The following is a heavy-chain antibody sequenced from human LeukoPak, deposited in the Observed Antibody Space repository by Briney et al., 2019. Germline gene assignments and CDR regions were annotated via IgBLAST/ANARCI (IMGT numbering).Heavy chain of an antibody. J-gene: IGHJ4*02. Sequence: ESGPTLVILTQTLTLTCTFSGFSLYSSGVGVGWIRQPPGRALEWLAVIYWDDDKRYNPSLRSRLTMSKDASRNQVFLVVANMDPVDTATYYCAHRRPGHLTGWDNSYFDNWGPGTLVTVSS. CDR2: IYWDDDK. V-gene: IGHV2-5*02. D-gene: IGHD1/OR15-1a*01. CDR1: GFSLYSSGVG. CDR3: AHRRPGHLTGWDNSYFDN.